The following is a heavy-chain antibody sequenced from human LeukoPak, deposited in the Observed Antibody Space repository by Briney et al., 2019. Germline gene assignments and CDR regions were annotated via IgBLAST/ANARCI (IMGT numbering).Heavy chain of an antibody. V-gene: IGHV4-59*11. CDR1: GGSISSHY. CDR3: ARSPRRATSSFDP. CDR2: IYYSGST. D-gene: IGHD2-2*01. Sequence: SETLSLTCTVSGGSISSHYWSWIRQPPGKGLEWIGYIYYSGSTNYNPSLKSRVTISVDTSKNQFSLKLSSVTAADTAVYYCARSPRRATSSFDPWGQGTLVTVSS. J-gene: IGHJ5*02.